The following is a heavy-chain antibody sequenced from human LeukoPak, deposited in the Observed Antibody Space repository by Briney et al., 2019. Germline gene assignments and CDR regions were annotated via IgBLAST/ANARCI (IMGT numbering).Heavy chain of an antibody. CDR1: GFTLADYA. CDR3: ANLGSAGCRRITSCSAYMDV. CDR2: ISWNSGSI. D-gene: IGHD2-2*01. V-gene: IGHV3-9*01. Sequence: PGQSLRLACAASGFTLADYAMQWVRQAQGKGLEWVSGISWNSGSIGYADSVKGRFTISRDNAKNSLYLQMNSLRDEDTALYYCANLGSAGCRRITSCSAYMDVWGKGTTVTVSS. J-gene: IGHJ6*03.